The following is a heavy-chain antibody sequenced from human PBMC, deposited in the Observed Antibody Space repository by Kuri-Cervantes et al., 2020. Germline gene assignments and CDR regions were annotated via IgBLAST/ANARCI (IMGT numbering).Heavy chain of an antibody. D-gene: IGHD3-10*01. CDR3: AKGLFGSGRGAFDI. CDR1: GFTFSSYS. V-gene: IGHV3-21*01. Sequence: GGSLRLSCAASGFTFSSYSMNWVRQAPGKGLEWVSSISSSSSYIYYADSVKGRFTISRDNAKNSLYLQMNSLRAEDTAVYYCAKGLFGSGRGAFDIWGQGTLVTVSS. CDR2: ISSSSSYI. J-gene: IGHJ4*02.